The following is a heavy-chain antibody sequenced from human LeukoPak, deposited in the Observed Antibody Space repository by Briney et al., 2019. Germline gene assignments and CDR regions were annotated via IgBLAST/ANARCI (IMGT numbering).Heavy chain of an antibody. Sequence: NPGGSLRLSCAASGFAFFTYTMNWVRQAPGKGLVWVSSISSRSTYIYYADSVKGRFTISRDNARNSLYLQMNSLRAEDTAVYYCAREESGSSGWYDYWGQGTLVTVSS. J-gene: IGHJ4*02. D-gene: IGHD6-19*01. CDR1: GFAFFTYT. CDR2: ISSRSTYI. V-gene: IGHV3-21*01. CDR3: AREESGSSGWYDY.